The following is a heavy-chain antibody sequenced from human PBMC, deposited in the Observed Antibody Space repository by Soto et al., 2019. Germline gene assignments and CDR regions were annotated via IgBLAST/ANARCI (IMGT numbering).Heavy chain of an antibody. Sequence: ASVKVSCKASGYTFTSYDINWVRQATGQGLEWMGWMNPNSGNTGYAQKFQGRVTMTRNTSISTAYMELSSLRSEDTAVYYCARGPSVVVAATQAADTYMYVFGKGATVPVSS. V-gene: IGHV1-8*01. J-gene: IGHJ6*03. CDR2: MNPNSGNT. D-gene: IGHD2-15*01. CDR1: GYTFTSYD. CDR3: ARGPSVVVAATQAADTYMYV.